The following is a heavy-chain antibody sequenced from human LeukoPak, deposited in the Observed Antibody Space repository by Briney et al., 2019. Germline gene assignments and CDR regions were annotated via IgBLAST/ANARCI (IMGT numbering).Heavy chain of an antibody. V-gene: IGHV4-34*01. Sequence: SETLSLTCAVYGVSFSGYYWSWIRQPPGKGLEWIGEINHSGSTNYNPSLKSRVTISVDTSKNQFSLKLSSATAADTAVYYCASGLMHTVTGTGWGQGTLVTVSS. CDR2: INHSGST. CDR3: ASGLMHTVTGTG. CDR1: GVSFSGYY. D-gene: IGHD4-17*01. J-gene: IGHJ4*02.